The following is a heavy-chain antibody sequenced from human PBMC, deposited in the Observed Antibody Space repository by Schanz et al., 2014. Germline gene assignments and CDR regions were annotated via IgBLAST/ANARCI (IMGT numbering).Heavy chain of an antibody. CDR1: GFTFSTFA. D-gene: IGHD1-26*01. J-gene: IGHJ4*02. V-gene: IGHV3-23*04. Sequence: EVQLVESGGDLVQPGGSLRLSCSASGFTFSTFAMHWVRQAPGKGLEWVSALSEGGGGTHYADSVKGRFTISRDNSKSTLYVEMNSLRVEDTAVYYCARDHTTESYYSAGPPIDYWGQGTLLTVSS. CDR2: LSEGGGGT. CDR3: ARDHTTESYYSAGPPIDY.